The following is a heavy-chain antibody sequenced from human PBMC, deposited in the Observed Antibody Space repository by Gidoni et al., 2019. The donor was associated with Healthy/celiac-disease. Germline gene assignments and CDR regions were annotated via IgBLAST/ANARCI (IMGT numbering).Heavy chain of an antibody. Sequence: QVQLQQWGAGLLKPSATLSLTCAVHGGSFSGYYWSWIRQPPGKGLEWIGEINHRGSTNYNPSLKSRVTISVDTSKNQFSLKLGSVTAADTAVYYCARGKLLHWLKCYFDYWGQGTLVTVSS. CDR1: GGSFSGYY. V-gene: IGHV4-34*01. CDR2: INHRGST. D-gene: IGHD2-15*01. CDR3: ARGKLLHWLKCYFDY. J-gene: IGHJ4*02.